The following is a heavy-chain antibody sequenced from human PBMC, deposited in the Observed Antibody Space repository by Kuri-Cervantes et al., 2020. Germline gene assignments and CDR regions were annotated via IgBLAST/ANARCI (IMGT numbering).Heavy chain of an antibody. V-gene: IGHV3-7*02. CDR1: GFTFSSYW. CDR3: ARSPGNVRGVITDLFFDY. D-gene: IGHD3-10*01. J-gene: IGHJ4*02. CDR2: IKQDGSEK. Sequence: GESLKISCAASGFTFSSYWMSWVRQAPGKGLEWVANIKQDGSEKYYVDSVKGRFTISRDNAKNSLYLQMNSLRAEDTAVYYCARSPGNVRGVITDLFFDYWGQGTLVTVSS.